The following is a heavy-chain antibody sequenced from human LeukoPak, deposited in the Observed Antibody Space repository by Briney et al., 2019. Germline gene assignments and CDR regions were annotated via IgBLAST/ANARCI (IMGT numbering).Heavy chain of an antibody. CDR2: IYYSGST. J-gene: IGHJ5*02. V-gene: IGHV4-39*07. CDR1: GGSISSSSYY. CDR3: AKGAGPPWFDP. D-gene: IGHD6-19*01. Sequence: SETLSLTCTVSGGSISSSSYYWGWIRQPPGKGLEWIGSIYYSGSTYYNPSLTSRVTISIDMSKNQFSMKLSSVTAADTAVYYCAKGAGPPWFDPWGQGTLVTVSS.